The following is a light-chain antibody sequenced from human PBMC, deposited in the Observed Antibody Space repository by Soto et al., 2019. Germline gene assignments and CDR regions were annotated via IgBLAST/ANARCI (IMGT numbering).Light chain of an antibody. V-gene: IGKV3-20*01. Sequence: EIVLTQSPGTLSLSPGERASLSCRASQSISSTFLAWYQQKPGQAPRLLIYGASTRATGIPDRFSGSGSGADFTLTISRLEPEDFTTYYCQQSHSSPPTFGHGTKVEMK. CDR3: QQSHSSPPT. CDR1: QSISSTF. J-gene: IGKJ1*01. CDR2: GAS.